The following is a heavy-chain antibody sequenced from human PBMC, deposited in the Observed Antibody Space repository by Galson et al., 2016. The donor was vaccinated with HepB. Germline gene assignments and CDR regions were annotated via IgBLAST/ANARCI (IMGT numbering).Heavy chain of an antibody. CDR1: GDSISSTSYF. CDR2: IYYSGST. V-gene: IGHV4-39*07. D-gene: IGHD2-2*01. CDR3: ARVDYCSSPSCLRFDP. Sequence: SETLSLTCSVSGDSISSTSYFWGWIRQPPGKGLEWIGTIYYSGSTYYNPSLKSRVTISVDTSKNQFSLKLSSVTAADTAVYYCARVDYCSSPSCLRFDPWGQGTLVTVSS. J-gene: IGHJ5*02.